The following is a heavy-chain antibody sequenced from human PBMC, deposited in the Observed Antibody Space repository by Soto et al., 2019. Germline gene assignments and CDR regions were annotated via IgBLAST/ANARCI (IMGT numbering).Heavy chain of an antibody. J-gene: IGHJ6*02. CDR2: ISGSGIST. Sequence: VGSLRLSCAASGFTFSTYPMSWVRQAPGKGLEWVSGISGSGISTYYTDSVKGRFTISRDNSKNTVFLQMNSLRDEDTAVYYCVKPPVITASYYYYDMDVWGQGTTVTVSS. V-gene: IGHV3-23*01. CDR3: VKPPVITASYYYYDMDV. D-gene: IGHD4-4*01. CDR1: GFTFSTYP.